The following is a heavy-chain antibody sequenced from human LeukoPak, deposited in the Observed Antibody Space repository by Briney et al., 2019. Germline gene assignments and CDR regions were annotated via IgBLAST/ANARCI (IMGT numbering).Heavy chain of an antibody. J-gene: IGHJ4*02. V-gene: IGHV4-34*01. CDR3: ARGFTWDYFDY. CDR2: INHSGST. Sequence: PSETLSLTCAVYGGSFSGYYWSWIRQPPGKGLEWIGEINHSGSTNYNPSLKSRVTISVDTSKNQFSLKLSSVTAADTAVYYCARGFTWDYFDYWGQGTLVTVSS. CDR1: GGSFSGYY.